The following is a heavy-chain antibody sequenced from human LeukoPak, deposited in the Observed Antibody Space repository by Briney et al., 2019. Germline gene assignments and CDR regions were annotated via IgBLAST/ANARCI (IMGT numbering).Heavy chain of an antibody. CDR1: GFTFSSYA. D-gene: IGHD2-2*01. CDR3: AKDRGCSTSCYGEPDDAFDI. Sequence: GGSLRLSCAASGFTFSSYAMSWVRQAPGKGLEWVSAISGSGGSTYYADSVKGRFTIARDNSKNTLYLQMNSLRAEDTAVYYCAKDRGCSTSCYGEPDDAFDIWGQGTKVTVSS. V-gene: IGHV3-23*01. J-gene: IGHJ3*02. CDR2: ISGSGGST.